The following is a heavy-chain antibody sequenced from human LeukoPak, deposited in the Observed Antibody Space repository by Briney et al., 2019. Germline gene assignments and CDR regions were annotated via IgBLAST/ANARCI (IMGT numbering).Heavy chain of an antibody. J-gene: IGHJ3*02. CDR1: GFTFSSYS. CDR2: ISSSSSTI. Sequence: GGSLRLSCAASGFTFSSYSMNWVRQAPGKGLEWVSYISSSSSTIYYADSVKGRFTISRDNAKNSLYLQMNSLRAEDTAVYYCARADDCSSTSCSDNAFDIWGQGTMVTVSS. D-gene: IGHD2-2*01. CDR3: ARADDCSSTSCSDNAFDI. V-gene: IGHV3-48*01.